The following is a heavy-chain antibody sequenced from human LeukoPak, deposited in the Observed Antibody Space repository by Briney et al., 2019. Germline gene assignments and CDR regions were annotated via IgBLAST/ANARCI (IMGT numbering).Heavy chain of an antibody. CDR3: ARSVGATKIPVRFDY. V-gene: IGHV1-46*01. D-gene: IGHD1-26*01. Sequence: VASVKGSCKASGYTFTNYYLHWVRQAPGQGGEGMGMINHDGGTTTYEQKFQGRVNINRDTSTSTVYMELSALRSEDRAVFYCARSVGATKIPVRFDYWGQGTLVTVS. CDR1: GYTFTNYY. J-gene: IGHJ4*02. CDR2: INHDGGTT.